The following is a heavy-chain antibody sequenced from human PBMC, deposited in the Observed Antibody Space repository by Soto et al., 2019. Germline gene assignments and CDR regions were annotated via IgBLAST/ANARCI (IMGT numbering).Heavy chain of an antibody. V-gene: IGHV3-23*01. CDR1: GFTFSAFA. Sequence: EVQLLESGGGLVQPGGSLRLSCAASGFTFSAFAMTWVRQAPGKGLEWVSSISPNGDSTYYEDSVKGRFTISRDNSNNTLFLQMNSLRGGLRVEDTAVYYCARGKRLGVGRKWLVHGWYFELWGRGTLVKVSS. D-gene: IGHD6-19*01. J-gene: IGHJ2*01. CDR3: ARGKRLGVGRKWLVHGWYFEL. CDR2: ISPNGDST.